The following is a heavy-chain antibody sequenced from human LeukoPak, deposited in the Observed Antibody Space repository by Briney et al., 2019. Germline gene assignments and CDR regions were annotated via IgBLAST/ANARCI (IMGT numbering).Heavy chain of an antibody. J-gene: IGHJ4*02. D-gene: IGHD5-18*01. V-gene: IGHV3-74*01. CDR2: IDDVGSGT. Sequence: GGSLRLSCAVSGFTLSSNWMHWVRQVPGKGLEWVSRIDDVGSGTSYADSVKGRFTISRDDAKNTVYLQMYSLRAEDTAVYYCASAMVMRGVGYWGQGTLVTVSS. CDR3: ASAMVMRGVGY. CDR1: GFTLSSNW.